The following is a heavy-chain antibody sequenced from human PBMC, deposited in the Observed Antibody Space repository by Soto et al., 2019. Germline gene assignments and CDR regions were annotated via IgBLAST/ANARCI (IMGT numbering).Heavy chain of an antibody. CDR2: IYYSGST. D-gene: IGHD3-3*01. Sequence: PSETLSLTCTVSGGSISSYYWSWIRQPPGKGLEWIGYIYYSGSTNYNPSLKSRVTISVDTSKNQFSLKLSSVTAADTAVYYCARVRNDFWSGYPHAYYFDYWGQGTLVTVSS. J-gene: IGHJ4*02. V-gene: IGHV4-59*01. CDR3: ARVRNDFWSGYPHAYYFDY. CDR1: GGSISSYY.